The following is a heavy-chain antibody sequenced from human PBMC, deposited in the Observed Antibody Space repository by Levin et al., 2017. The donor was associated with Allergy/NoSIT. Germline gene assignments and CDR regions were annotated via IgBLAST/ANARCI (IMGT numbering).Heavy chain of an antibody. Sequence: ALVKVSCKASGYTFTGYYIHWVRQAPGQGLEWMGWINPKSGGTNYAQKFQGRVTMTRDTPISTAYMELNSLRSDDTAVYYCARSPLVVVHFDYWGQGTLVTVSS. D-gene: IGHD3-22*01. J-gene: IGHJ4*02. V-gene: IGHV1-2*02. CDR3: ARSPLVVVHFDY. CDR1: GYTFTGYY. CDR2: INPKSGGT.